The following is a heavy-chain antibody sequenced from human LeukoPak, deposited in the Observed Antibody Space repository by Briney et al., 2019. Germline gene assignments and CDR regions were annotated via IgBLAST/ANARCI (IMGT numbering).Heavy chain of an antibody. CDR2: INPNRGGT. CDR1: GYTFTAYY. Sequence: ASVKVSCKPAGYTFTAYYIHWVRQAPGQGLEWMGWINPNRGGTNSTQKFQGRVTMTRDSSISTAYMEISRLTSDDTAVYHCARVGSITARKNYFDYWGQGTLVTVSS. J-gene: IGHJ4*02. V-gene: IGHV1-2*02. D-gene: IGHD6-6*01. CDR3: ARVGSITARKNYFDY.